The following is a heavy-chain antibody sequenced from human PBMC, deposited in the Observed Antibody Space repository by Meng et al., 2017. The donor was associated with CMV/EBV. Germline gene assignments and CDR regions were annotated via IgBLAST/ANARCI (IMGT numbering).Heavy chain of an antibody. J-gene: IGHJ6*02. D-gene: IGHD2-15*01. V-gene: IGHV4-59*01. CDR2: IYYSGST. Sequence: GSLRLSCAVYGGSFSGYYWSWIRQPPGKGLEWIGYIYYSGSTNYNPSLKSRVTISVDTSKNQFSLKLSSVTAADTAVYYCASKGYCSGGSCYSTYYYGMDVWGQGTTVTVSS. CDR3: ASKGYCSGGSCYSTYYYGMDV. CDR1: GGSFSGYY.